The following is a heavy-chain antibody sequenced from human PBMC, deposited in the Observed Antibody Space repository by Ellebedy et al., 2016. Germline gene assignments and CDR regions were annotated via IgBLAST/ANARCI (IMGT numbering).Heavy chain of an antibody. Sequence: GGSLRLXXAASGFTFDDYGMSWVRQAPGKGLEWVANINQDGSEKYSVDSVKGRFTISRDNAKNSLYLQMNSLRAEDTAVYYCARNLEWSSYGMDVWGQGTTVTVTS. J-gene: IGHJ6*02. D-gene: IGHD3-3*01. CDR3: ARNLEWSSYGMDV. CDR2: INQDGSEK. V-gene: IGHV3-7*04. CDR1: GFTFDDYG.